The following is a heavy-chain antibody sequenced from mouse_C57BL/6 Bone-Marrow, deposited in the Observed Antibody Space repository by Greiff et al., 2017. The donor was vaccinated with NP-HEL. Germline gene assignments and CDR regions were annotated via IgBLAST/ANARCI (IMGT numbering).Heavy chain of an antibody. CDR2: IYPGSGST. CDR1: GYTFTSYW. D-gene: IGHD2-1*01. Sequence: VQLQQPGAELVKPGASVKMSCKAFGYTFTSYWITWVKQRPGQGLEWIGVIYPGSGSTNYNEKFKSKATLTVDTSSSTAYMQLSSLTSEDSAVYYCARYDGKRMDYWGQGTSVTVSS. CDR3: ARYDGKRMDY. V-gene: IGHV1-55*01. J-gene: IGHJ4*01.